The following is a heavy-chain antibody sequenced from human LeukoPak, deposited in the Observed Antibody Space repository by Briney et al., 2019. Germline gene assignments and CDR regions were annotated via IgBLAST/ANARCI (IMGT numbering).Heavy chain of an antibody. D-gene: IGHD4-23*01. V-gene: IGHV3-23*01. CDR3: ATPNYGGNSWSESGFDY. CDR1: GFAISDFA. J-gene: IGHJ4*02. CDR2: ITGGRGTT. Sequence: GGSLRLSCAASGFAISDFAMTWVRQAPGKGPEWVSSITGGRGTTLYADSVKGRFTVSRDISRTTLFLQMSSVRAEDTAVYYCATPNYGGNSWSESGFDYWGQGTLVTVSS.